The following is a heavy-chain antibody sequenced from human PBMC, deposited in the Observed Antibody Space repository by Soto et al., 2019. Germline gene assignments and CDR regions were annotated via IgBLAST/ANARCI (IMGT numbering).Heavy chain of an antibody. J-gene: IGHJ3*02. CDR2: IKSKTDGGTT. D-gene: IGHD3-10*01. CDR1: GFTFSNAW. CDR3: NTNLVRRVSDAFDI. V-gene: IGHV3-15*01. Sequence: GGSLRLSCAASGFTFSNAWMSWVRQAPGKGLEWVGRIKSKTDGGTTDYAAPVKGRFTISRDDSKNTLYLQMNSLKTEDTAVYYCNTNLVRRVSDAFDIWGQGTMVTVSS.